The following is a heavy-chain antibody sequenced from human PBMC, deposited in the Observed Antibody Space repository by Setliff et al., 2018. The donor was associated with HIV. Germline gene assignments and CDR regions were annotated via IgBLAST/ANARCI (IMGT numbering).Heavy chain of an antibody. J-gene: IGHJ3*02. CDR2: ISSNGGST. Sequence: GESLKISCSASGFTFSSYAMHWVRQAPGKGLEYVSAISSNGGSTYYADSVKGRFTISRDNSKNTLYLQMNSLRTEDTAVYFCARDPAFGAFDIWGQGTMVTVSS. CDR3: ARDPAFGAFDI. CDR1: GFTFSSYA. D-gene: IGHD3-10*01. V-gene: IGHV3-64*04.